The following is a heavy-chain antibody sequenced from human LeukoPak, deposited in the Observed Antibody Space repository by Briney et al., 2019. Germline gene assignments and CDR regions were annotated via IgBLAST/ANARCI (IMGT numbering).Heavy chain of an antibody. CDR2: IIPSSGST. J-gene: IGHJ4*02. CDR3: ARSDYNDYRGLGF. V-gene: IGHV1-46*01. Sequence: ASVKVSCKASGYTFTSYHIHWMRQAPGQGLGWMGIIIPSSGSTTYAQKFQGRVTMTRDTSTSTVYMELSSLTSDDTAVYFCARSDYNDYRGLGFWGQGTLVTVSS. D-gene: IGHD4-11*01. CDR1: GYTFTSYH.